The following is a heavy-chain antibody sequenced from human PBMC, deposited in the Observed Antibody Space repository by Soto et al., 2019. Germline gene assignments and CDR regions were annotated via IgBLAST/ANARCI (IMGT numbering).Heavy chain of an antibody. D-gene: IGHD4-17*01. Sequence: QVQLQQWGAGLLKPSETLSLTCAVYGGSFSGYYWSWIRQPPGKGLEWIGEINHRGSTNYNPSLKSRVTISVDTSKNQFSLKLSSVTAADTAVYYCARGYRTAVTTWGLDYWGQGALVTVSS. J-gene: IGHJ4*02. CDR3: ARGYRTAVTTWGLDY. V-gene: IGHV4-34*01. CDR1: GGSFSGYY. CDR2: INHRGST.